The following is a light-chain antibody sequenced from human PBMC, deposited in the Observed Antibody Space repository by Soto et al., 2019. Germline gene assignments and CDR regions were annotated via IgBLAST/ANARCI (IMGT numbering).Light chain of an antibody. CDR3: QQYGASPFT. CDR1: RDVYINA. Sequence: VVLTQSLATLSLSPGEPATLSCRASRDVYINALAWYQHKPGRTSTLLIYAPSTMATVIPDRFSATGSGTEFSLTISSGEPEDFAVYYCQQYGASPFTFGHGTRVEI. J-gene: IGKJ3*01. CDR2: APS. V-gene: IGKV3-20*01.